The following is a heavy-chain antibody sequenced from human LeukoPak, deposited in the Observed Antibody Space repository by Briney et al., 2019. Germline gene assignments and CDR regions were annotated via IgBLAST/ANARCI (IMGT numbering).Heavy chain of an antibody. CDR1: GGSISSYY. CDR2: IYYSGST. D-gene: IGHD6-13*01. Sequence: SETLSLTCTVSGGSISSYYWSWIRQPPGKGLEWIGYIYYSGSTNYNPSLKSRVTISVDTSKNQFSLKLSSVTAADTAVYYCARRGWIAAAVDYWGQGTLVTVSS. V-gene: IGHV4-59*01. J-gene: IGHJ4*02. CDR3: ARRGWIAAAVDY.